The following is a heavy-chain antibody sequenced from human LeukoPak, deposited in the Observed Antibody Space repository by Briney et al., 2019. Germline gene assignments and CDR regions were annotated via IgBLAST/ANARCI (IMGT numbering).Heavy chain of an antibody. D-gene: IGHD2/OR15-2a*01. CDR2: IYHSGST. CDR3: ARVGAKGDLCLDY. J-gene: IGHJ4*02. CDR1: GYSISCGYY. Sequence: PSETLSLTCTVSGYSISCGYYWGWIRQPPGKGLEWIGSIYHSGSTYYNPSLKSRVTISVDTSKNQFSLKLSSVTAADTAVYYCARVGAKGDLCLDYWGQGTLVTVSS. V-gene: IGHV4-38-2*02.